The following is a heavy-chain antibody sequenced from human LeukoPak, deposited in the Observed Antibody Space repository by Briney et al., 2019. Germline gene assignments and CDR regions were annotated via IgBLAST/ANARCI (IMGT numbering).Heavy chain of an antibody. CDR1: GFTFSSYS. V-gene: IGHV3-48*04. D-gene: IGHD3-10*01. Sequence: PGGSLRLSCAASGFTFSSYSMNWVRQAPGKGLEWVSYISSSGSTIYYADSVKGRFTISRDNAKNSLYLQMNSLRAEDTAVYYCARVGGGPGRGHDAFDIWGQGTMVTVSS. J-gene: IGHJ3*02. CDR2: ISSSGSTI. CDR3: ARVGGGPGRGHDAFDI.